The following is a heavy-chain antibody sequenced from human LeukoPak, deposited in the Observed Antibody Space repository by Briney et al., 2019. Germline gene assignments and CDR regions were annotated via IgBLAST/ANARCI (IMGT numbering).Heavy chain of an antibody. D-gene: IGHD4-17*01. CDR3: ARVDYDYGDLFDY. CDR2: ISSSSSYI. V-gene: IGHV3-21*01. J-gene: IGHJ4*02. Sequence: GGSLRLSCAASGFTFSGYSMNWVRQAPGKGLEWVSSISSSSSYIYYADSVKGRFTISRDNARNSLYLQMNSLRAEDTAVYYCARVDYDYGDLFDYWGQGTLVTVSS. CDR1: GFTFSGYS.